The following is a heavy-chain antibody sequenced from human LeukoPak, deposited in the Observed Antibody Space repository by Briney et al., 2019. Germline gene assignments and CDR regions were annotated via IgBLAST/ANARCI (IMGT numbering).Heavy chain of an antibody. V-gene: IGHV3-33*08. CDR3: ARIGYCSGGSCYWVYFDY. Sequence: GGSLRLSCAASGFTFRTYGMHWVRQAPGKGLEWVAVIWYDGSNTYYADSVKGRFTISRDNSKNTLYLQMNSLRAEDTAVYYCARIGYCSGGSCYWVYFDYWGQGTLVTVSS. CDR2: IWYDGSNT. CDR1: GFTFRTYG. J-gene: IGHJ4*02. D-gene: IGHD2-15*01.